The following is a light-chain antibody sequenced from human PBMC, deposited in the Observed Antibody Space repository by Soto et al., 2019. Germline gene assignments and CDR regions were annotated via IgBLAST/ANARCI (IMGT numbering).Light chain of an antibody. CDR1: SSNVGGYNY. CDR2: NVN. J-gene: IGLJ2*01. V-gene: IGLV2-11*01. Sequence: QSALTQPRSVSGSPGQSVTISCTGTSSNVGGYNYVSWYQHQTGKAPKLMIYNVNKRPSGVPDRFSGSKSGNTASLTISGLQAEDEADYYCCSYTGSSTLGVFGGGTQLTVL. CDR3: CSYTGSSTLGV.